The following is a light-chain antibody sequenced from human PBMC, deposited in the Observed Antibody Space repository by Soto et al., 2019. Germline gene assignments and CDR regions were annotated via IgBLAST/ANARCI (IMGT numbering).Light chain of an antibody. CDR1: SSDVGAYNY. CDR3: SSYTSSNTLV. CDR2: EVS. Sequence: QSALTQPASVSGSPGQSITISCTGTSSDVGAYNYVSWYQQHPGKAPKLMIFEVSDRPSGVSNRFSGSKSGNTASLTISGLKADDEADYYCSSYTSSNTLVFGGGTKGTVL. J-gene: IGLJ2*01. V-gene: IGLV2-14*01.